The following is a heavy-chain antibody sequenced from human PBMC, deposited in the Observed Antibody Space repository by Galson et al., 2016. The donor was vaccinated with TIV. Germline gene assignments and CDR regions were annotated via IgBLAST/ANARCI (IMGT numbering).Heavy chain of an antibody. CDR1: GDSLSDLS. CDR2: FDPEQHKK. J-gene: IGHJ5*02. Sequence: SVKVSCKVSGDSLSDLSMHWVRQAPGKGLEWMAGFDPEQHKKIYAQKLEGRVTLTDDTSTDTAFLELSSLSFEDTAVYYCASVAWFPGLSLDTWGQGTLLIVSS. CDR3: ASVAWFPGLSLDT. V-gene: IGHV1-24*01. D-gene: IGHD2/OR15-2a*01.